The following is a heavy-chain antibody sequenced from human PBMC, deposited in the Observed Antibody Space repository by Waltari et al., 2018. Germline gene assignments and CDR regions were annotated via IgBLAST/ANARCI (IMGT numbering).Heavy chain of an antibody. Sequence: EVQLVESGGGLVKPGGSLRLSCAASGFTFSSYSMNWVRQAPGKGLEWVSSISSSSSHICYEEAVKGRLTNSRDNAKNSLDRKKNCLKAEDTAVYYWVGGGRYSSGWRDYFDYWGQGTLVTVSS. CDR1: GFTFSSYS. V-gene: IGHV3-21*01. CDR3: VGGGRYSSGWRDYFDY. J-gene: IGHJ4*02. D-gene: IGHD6-19*01. CDR2: ISSSSSHI.